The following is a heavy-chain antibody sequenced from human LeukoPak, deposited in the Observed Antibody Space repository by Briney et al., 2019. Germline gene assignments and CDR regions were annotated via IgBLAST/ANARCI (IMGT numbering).Heavy chain of an antibody. Sequence: SETLSLTCTVPDGSISSYYWSWIRQPPGKGLEWIGYIYYSGSTNYNPSLKSRVTISVDTSKNQFSLKLSSVTAADTAVYYCARDSRIYGMDVWGQGTTVTVSS. J-gene: IGHJ6*02. CDR3: ARDSRIYGMDV. V-gene: IGHV4-59*01. D-gene: IGHD2-15*01. CDR2: IYYSGST. CDR1: DGSISSYY.